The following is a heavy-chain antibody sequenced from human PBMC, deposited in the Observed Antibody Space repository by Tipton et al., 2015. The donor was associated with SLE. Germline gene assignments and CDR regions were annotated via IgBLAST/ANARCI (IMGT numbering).Heavy chain of an antibody. J-gene: IGHJ6*02. CDR3: ARELLWFRGYGMDV. V-gene: IGHV3-33*01. CDR1: GFIFSSYG. D-gene: IGHD3-10*01. CDR2: IWYDGSNK. Sequence: SLRLSCAASGFIFSSYGMHWVRQAPGKGLEWVAVIWYDGSNKNYADSVKGRFTISRDNSKNTLYLQMNSLRAEDTAVYYCARELLWFRGYGMDVWGQGTTVTVSS.